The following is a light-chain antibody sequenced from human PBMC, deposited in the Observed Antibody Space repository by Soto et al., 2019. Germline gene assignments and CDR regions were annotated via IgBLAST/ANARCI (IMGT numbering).Light chain of an antibody. J-gene: IGLJ2*01. CDR3: SSYAGNKVI. CDR1: SSDVGGYDF. V-gene: IGLV2-8*01. Sequence: QSVLTQPPSASGSPGQSVTISCTGTSSDVGGYDFVSWYQQFPDKAPKLIIYEVTKRPSGVPDRFSGSKSGNTASLTVSGLQAEDEADYYCSSYAGNKVIFGGGTKVTVL. CDR2: EVT.